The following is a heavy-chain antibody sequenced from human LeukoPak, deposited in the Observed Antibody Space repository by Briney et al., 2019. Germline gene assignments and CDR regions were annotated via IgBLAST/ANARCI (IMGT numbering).Heavy chain of an antibody. D-gene: IGHD3-10*01. CDR1: GITFCSYM. V-gene: IGHV3-7*01. CDR3: AVLRGNNY. J-gene: IGHJ4*02. Sequence: PGGSLRLSCAASGITFCSYMLTWVRQAPGKGLEWVANIKQDGSEKYYVDSVEGRFSISRDNAKNSLYLQMNSLRVEDTAVYYCAVLRGNNYWGQGTLVTVSS. CDR2: IKQDGSEK.